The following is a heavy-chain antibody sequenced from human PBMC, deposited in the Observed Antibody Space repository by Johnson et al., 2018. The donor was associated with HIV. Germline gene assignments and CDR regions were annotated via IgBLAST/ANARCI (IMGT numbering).Heavy chain of an antibody. Sequence: VQLVESGGGVVQPGRSLRLSCAASGLTFSSYGMHWVRQAPGKGLEWVGRIKSKTDGGTTDYAAPVKGRFTISRDDSKNTLYLQMNSLRAEDTAVYYCAKVGATVITPRGEAFDIWGQGTMVTVSS. D-gene: IGHD4-23*01. J-gene: IGHJ3*02. V-gene: IGHV3-15*01. CDR3: AKVGATVITPRGEAFDI. CDR2: IKSKTDGGTT. CDR1: GLTFSSYG.